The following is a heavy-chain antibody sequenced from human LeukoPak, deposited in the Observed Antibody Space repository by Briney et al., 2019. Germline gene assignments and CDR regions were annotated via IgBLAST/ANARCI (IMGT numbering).Heavy chain of an antibody. Sequence: PSETLSLTCAVYGGSFSGYYWSWIRQPPGKGLEWIGEINHSGSTNYNPSLKSRVTISVDTSKNQFSLKLSSVTAADTAVYYCARGRRWLQLFDYWGQGTLVTLSA. CDR1: GGSFSGYY. CDR3: ARGRRWLQLFDY. CDR2: INHSGST. J-gene: IGHJ4*02. D-gene: IGHD5-24*01. V-gene: IGHV4-34*01.